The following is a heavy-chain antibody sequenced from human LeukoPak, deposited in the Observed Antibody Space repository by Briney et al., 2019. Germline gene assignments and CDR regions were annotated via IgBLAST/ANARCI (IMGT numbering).Heavy chain of an antibody. D-gene: IGHD1-26*01. CDR2: IYYSGST. Sequence: SETLSLTCTVSGGSISSYYWSWIRQPPGKGLEWIGYIYYSGSTNYNPSLKSRVTISVDTSKNQFSLKLSSVTAADAAVYYCARDSFGSHYYYYGVDVWGQGTTVTVSS. CDR3: ARDSFGSHYYYYGVDV. CDR1: GGSISSYY. J-gene: IGHJ6*02. V-gene: IGHV4-59*01.